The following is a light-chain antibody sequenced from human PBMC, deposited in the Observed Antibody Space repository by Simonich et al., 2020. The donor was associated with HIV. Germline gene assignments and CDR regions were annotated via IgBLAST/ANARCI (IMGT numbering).Light chain of an antibody. J-gene: IGKJ1*01. CDR3: QQSYSTPRT. CDR1: QSISIW. CDR2: KAS. Sequence: DIQMTQSPSSLSASVGDRVTITCRASQSISIWLAWYQQKPGKVPKLLIYKASSLESWVPSRFSGSGSGTEFTLTISSLQPDDFATYYCQQSYSTPRTFGQGTKVEIK. V-gene: IGKV1-5*03.